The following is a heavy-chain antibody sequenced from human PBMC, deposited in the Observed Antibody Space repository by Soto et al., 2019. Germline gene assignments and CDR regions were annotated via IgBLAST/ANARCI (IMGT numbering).Heavy chain of an antibody. J-gene: IGHJ4*02. V-gene: IGHV3-21*01. Sequence: PWGSLILSCTAAGFMCSSYTMNWVRQAPGKGLEWVSSVSFRGDIYYADSLEGRFTISRDDAKNSLYLQMNSLRAEDTAVYYCARGCSSASCYYYWGQGTLVTVSS. CDR1: GFMCSSYT. D-gene: IGHD2-2*01. CDR3: ARGCSSASCYYY. CDR2: VSFRGDI.